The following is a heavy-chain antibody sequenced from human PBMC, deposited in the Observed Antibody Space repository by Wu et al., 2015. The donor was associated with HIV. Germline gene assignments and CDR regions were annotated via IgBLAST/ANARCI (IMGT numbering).Heavy chain of an antibody. V-gene: IGHV1-69*12. Sequence: QVHLVQSGAEVKKPGSSVKVSCKASGGTFSSYAISWVRQAPGQGLEWMGGIIPIFGTANYAQKFQGRVTITADDSTNTAYMELISLTSEDTAIYYCARETYHYGSVTVYAADYWGQGTLVTVSS. CDR3: ARETYHYGSVTVYAADY. CDR2: IIPIFGTA. CDR1: GGTFSSYA. J-gene: IGHJ4*02. D-gene: IGHD3-10*01.